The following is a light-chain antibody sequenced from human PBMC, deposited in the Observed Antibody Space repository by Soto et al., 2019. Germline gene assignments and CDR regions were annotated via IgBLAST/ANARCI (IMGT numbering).Light chain of an antibody. Sequence: QAVVTQAPSASGTPGQRVTISCSGSSSNIGSNTVTCYQQVPGTAPKLLIYSNDQRPSGVPDRFSGSKSGTSASLAIAGLQSEDEADYYCAAWDDSLNGGVFGGGTKLTVL. J-gene: IGLJ3*02. CDR2: SND. V-gene: IGLV1-44*01. CDR3: AAWDDSLNGGV. CDR1: SSNIGSNT.